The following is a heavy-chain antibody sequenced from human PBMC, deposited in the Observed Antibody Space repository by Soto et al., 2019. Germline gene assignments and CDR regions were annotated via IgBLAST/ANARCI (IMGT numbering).Heavy chain of an antibody. CDR1: GFTFSSYA. CDR2: MSGDGGRT. CDR3: AARFDSGGWYYGAFDI. J-gene: IGHJ3*02. D-gene: IGHD6-19*01. V-gene: IGHV3-23*01. Sequence: PGGSLRLSCAASGFTFSSYAMNWVRQAPGKGLEWVSGMSGDGGRTYYADSVKGRFTISRDNFKNTLFLQMNSLRAEDTAVYYCAARFDSGGWYYGAFDIWGQGTMVTVSS.